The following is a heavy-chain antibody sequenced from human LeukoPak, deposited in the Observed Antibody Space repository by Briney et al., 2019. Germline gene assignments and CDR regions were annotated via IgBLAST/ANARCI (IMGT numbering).Heavy chain of an antibody. CDR1: GYSISRGYY. Sequence: PSETLSLTCSVSGYSISRGYYWGWIRQPPGKGLEWIGSISHRGRAYYNPSLKGRVTIPLDTSKNQFSLKLSSVTAADTAVYYCARESPSDLGGSNDFDSWGQGTLVTVSS. V-gene: IGHV4-38-2*02. J-gene: IGHJ4*02. CDR2: ISHRGRA. D-gene: IGHD3-16*01. CDR3: ARESPSDLGGSNDFDS.